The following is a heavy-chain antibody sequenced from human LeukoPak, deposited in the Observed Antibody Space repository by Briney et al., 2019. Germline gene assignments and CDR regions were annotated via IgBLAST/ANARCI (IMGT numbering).Heavy chain of an antibody. J-gene: IGHJ2*01. CDR2: IDNDSGTI. V-gene: IGHV3-48*01. Sequence: GGSLRLSCAASGFTFSSYAMSWVRQAPGKGLEWISYIDNDSGTIYYADSVKGRFTISRDNDKDSLYLQMNSLRVEDTAVYYVARNGAAPTGYSDLWGLGTLSLSPQ. CDR3: ARNGAAPTGYSDL. D-gene: IGHD2-8*01. CDR1: GFTFSSYA.